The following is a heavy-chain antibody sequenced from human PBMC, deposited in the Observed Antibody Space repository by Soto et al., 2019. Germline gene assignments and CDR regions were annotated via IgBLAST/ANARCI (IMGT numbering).Heavy chain of an antibody. CDR3: VSGDAWGVILAY. J-gene: IGHJ4*02. CDR2: IYFTGNT. Sequence: SETLSLTCTVSGGSVSSAGYDWSWIRQHPGGGLEWIGYIYFTGNTYYNPSLESRVTISLDTPQNQFSLELNSVSAADTAVYYCVSGDAWGVILAYWGQGALVTVSS. D-gene: IGHD3-10*01. CDR1: GGSVSSAGYD. V-gene: IGHV4-31*03.